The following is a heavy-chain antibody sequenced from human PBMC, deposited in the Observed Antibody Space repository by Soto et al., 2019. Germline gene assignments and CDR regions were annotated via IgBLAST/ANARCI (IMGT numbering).Heavy chain of an antibody. CDR3: ARDSARNYYGSGSYYVDY. D-gene: IGHD3-10*01. CDR2: ISSSSSYI. Sequence: EVQLVESGGGLVKPGGSLRLSCAASGFTFSSYSMNWVRQAPGKGLEWVSSISSSSSYIYYADSEKGRFTISRDNAKNSLYLQMNSLRAEDTAVYYCARDSARNYYGSGSYYVDYWGQGTLVTVSS. CDR1: GFTFSSYS. J-gene: IGHJ4*02. V-gene: IGHV3-21*01.